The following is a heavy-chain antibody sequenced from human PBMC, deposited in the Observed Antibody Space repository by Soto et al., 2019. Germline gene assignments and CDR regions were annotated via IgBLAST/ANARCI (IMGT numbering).Heavy chain of an antibody. CDR3: ARHGWGSDY. Sequence: SETLSLTCAVYGGSFSGYYWSWIRQPPGKGLEWIGEINHSGSTNYNPSLKSRVTISVDTSKNQFSLRLSSVTAADTAVYYCARHGWGSDYWGQGTLVTVSS. J-gene: IGHJ4*02. V-gene: IGHV4-34*01. CDR1: GGSFSGYY. CDR2: INHSGST. D-gene: IGHD3-16*01.